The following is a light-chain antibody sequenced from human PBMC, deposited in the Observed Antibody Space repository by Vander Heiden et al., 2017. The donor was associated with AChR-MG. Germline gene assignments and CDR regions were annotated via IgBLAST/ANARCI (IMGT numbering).Light chain of an antibody. V-gene: IGLV2-14*01. J-gene: IGLJ2*01. CDR3: SSYTSSSTLGV. CDR2: DVS. CDR1: SSDVGGYNY. Sequence: QSALTHPASVSGSPGQSITISCTGPSSDVGGYNYVSWYQQHPGKAPKLMIYDVSNRPSGVSNRFSGSKSGNTASLTISGLQAEDEADYYCSSYTSSSTLGVFGGGTKLTVL.